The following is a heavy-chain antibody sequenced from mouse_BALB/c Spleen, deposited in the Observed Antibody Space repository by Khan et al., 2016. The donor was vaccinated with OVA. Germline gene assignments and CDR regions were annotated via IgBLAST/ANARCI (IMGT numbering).Heavy chain of an antibody. CDR3: APQNYYGYAWDY. V-gene: IGHV3-2*02. Sequence: EVQLQESGPGLVNPSQSLSLTCTVTGYSISSNYAWSWIRQFPGNKLEWMGYISYSGSTSYNPSLKSRISITRDTSKNQFFLQLNSVTTEDTATNYCAPQNYYGYAWDYWGQGTSVTVSS. CDR1: GYSISSNYA. J-gene: IGHJ4*01. CDR2: ISYSGST. D-gene: IGHD1-1*01.